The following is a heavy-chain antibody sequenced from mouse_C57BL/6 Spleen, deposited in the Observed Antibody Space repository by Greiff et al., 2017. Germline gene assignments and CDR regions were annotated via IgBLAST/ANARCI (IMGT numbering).Heavy chain of an antibody. CDR2: INYDGSST. J-gene: IGHJ1*03. V-gene: IGHV5-16*01. CDR1: GFTFSDYY. Sequence: EVKLMESEGGLVQPGSSMKLSCTASGFTFSDYYMAWVRQVPEKGLEWVANINYDGSSTYYLDSLKSRFIISRDNAKNILYLQMSSLKSEDTATYYCAREVYDYDEWYFDVWGTGTTVTVSS. D-gene: IGHD2-4*01. CDR3: AREVYDYDEWYFDV.